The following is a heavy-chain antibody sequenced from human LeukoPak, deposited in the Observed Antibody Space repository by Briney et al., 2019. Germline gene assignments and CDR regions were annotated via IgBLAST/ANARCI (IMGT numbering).Heavy chain of an antibody. V-gene: IGHV4-39*07. J-gene: IGHJ4*02. CDR3: ARGVLGVVFY. D-gene: IGHD3-3*01. CDR2: IYYSGST. CDR1: GGSISSSSYY. Sequence: SETLSLTRTVSGGSISSSSYYWGWIRQPPGKGLEWIGSIYYSGSTYYNPSLKSRVTISVDTSKNQFSLKLSSVTAADTAVYYCARGVLGVVFYWGQGTLVTVSS.